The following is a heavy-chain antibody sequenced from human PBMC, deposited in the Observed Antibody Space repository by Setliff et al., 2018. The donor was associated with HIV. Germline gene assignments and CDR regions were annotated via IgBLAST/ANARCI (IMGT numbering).Heavy chain of an antibody. Sequence: PSETLSLTCTVSGGSISSSSYYWGWIRQPPGKGLEWIGSIYYSGGTYYNPSLKSRVTISVDTSTSRLSLKVHSVTAADTAMYYCARGSHGTSWTDYWGQGTLVTVSS. CDR2: IYYSGGT. D-gene: IGHD6-13*01. CDR3: ARGSHGTSWTDY. CDR1: GGSISSSSYY. V-gene: IGHV4-39*07. J-gene: IGHJ4*02.